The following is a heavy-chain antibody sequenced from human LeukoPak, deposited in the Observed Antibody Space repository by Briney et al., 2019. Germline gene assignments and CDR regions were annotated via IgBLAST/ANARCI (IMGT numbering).Heavy chain of an antibody. CDR3: ARDNGWRWPTT. J-gene: IGHJ5*02. CDR2: IKQDGSEK. V-gene: IGHV3-7*01. D-gene: IGHD5-24*01. CDR1: GFIFSSYW. Sequence: GGSLRLSCAAPGFIFSSYWMSWVRQAPGKGLEWVANIKQDGSEKYYVDSVKGRFTISRDNAKNSLYLQMNSLRAEDTAVYYCARDNGWRWPTTWGQGTLVTVSS.